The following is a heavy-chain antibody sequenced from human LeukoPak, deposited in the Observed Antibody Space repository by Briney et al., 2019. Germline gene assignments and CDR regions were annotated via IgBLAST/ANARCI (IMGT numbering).Heavy chain of an antibody. D-gene: IGHD3-3*01. V-gene: IGHV7-4-1*02. CDR2: INTNTGNP. Sequence: ASVKVSCKASGYTFTSYAMNWVRQAPGQGIEWMGWINTNTGNPTYAQGFAGRFVFSLHTSVSTAYLQISSLKAEDTAVYYCARGSVLRFLEWLSEYYFDYWGQGTLVTVSS. CDR3: ARGSVLRFLEWLSEYYFDY. CDR1: GYTFTSYA. J-gene: IGHJ4*02.